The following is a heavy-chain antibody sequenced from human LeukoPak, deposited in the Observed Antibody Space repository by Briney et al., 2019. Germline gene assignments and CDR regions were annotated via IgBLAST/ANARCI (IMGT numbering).Heavy chain of an antibody. V-gene: IGHV4-4*07. Sequence: EASETLSLTCTVSGGSISSYYWSWIRQRAGKGLEWTGRIYTSGSTNYNPSLKSRVTMSVDTSKNQFSLKLSSVTAADTAVYYCARGSQYGGYGSYYYGMDVWGQGTTVTVSS. J-gene: IGHJ6*02. CDR1: GGSISSYY. D-gene: IGHD5-12*01. CDR2: IYTSGST. CDR3: ARGSQYGGYGSYYYGMDV.